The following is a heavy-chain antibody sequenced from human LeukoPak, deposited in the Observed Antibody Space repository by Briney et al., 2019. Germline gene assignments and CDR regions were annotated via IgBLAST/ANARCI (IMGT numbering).Heavy chain of an antibody. Sequence: GGSLRLSCAASGFTFSSYEMNWVHQAPGKGLEWVATIKPDGSEKYHVDSVSGRFTISRDNTNDSLFLQMNSLRVDDTAVYYCVRGGTYWTVSWGQGTLVNVS. CDR2: IKPDGSEK. CDR3: VRGGTYWTVS. CDR1: GFTFSSYE. V-gene: IGHV3-7*01. J-gene: IGHJ5*01.